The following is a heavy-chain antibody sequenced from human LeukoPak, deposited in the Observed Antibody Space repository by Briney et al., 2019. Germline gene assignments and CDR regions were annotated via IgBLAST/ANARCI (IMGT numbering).Heavy chain of an antibody. CDR3: ARPLSLGYCSGGSCYGRGAWFDR. J-gene: IGHJ5*02. Sequence: ASVKLACEASGYTFTRYYMHWVRQAPGQGLEWMGIINPSGGSTNYAQKFQGRVTMTRDTSTSTVYMELSSLRSEDTAVYYCARPLSLGYCSGGSCYGRGAWFDRWGQGTLVTVSS. CDR1: GYTFTRYY. CDR2: INPSGGST. V-gene: IGHV1-46*01. D-gene: IGHD2-15*01.